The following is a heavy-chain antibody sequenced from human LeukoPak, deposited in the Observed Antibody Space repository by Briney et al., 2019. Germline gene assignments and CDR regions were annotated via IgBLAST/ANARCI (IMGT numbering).Heavy chain of an antibody. Sequence: ASVKVSCKASGYTFTSYGISWVRQAPGQGLEWMGGIIPIFGTANYAQKFQGRVTITADESTSTAYMELSSLRSGDTAVYYCATSTLLDCSGGSCYLRAWGQGTLVTVSS. CDR2: IIPIFGTA. D-gene: IGHD2-15*01. CDR3: ATSTLLDCSGGSCYLRA. V-gene: IGHV1-69*13. J-gene: IGHJ5*02. CDR1: GYTFTSYG.